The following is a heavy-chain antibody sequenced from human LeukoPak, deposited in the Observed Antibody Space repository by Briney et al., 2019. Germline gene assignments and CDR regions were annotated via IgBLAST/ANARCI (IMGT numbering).Heavy chain of an antibody. CDR2: INSDGSST. CDR3: AREGTTTLYGMDA. Sequence: GGSLRLSCAASGFTFSSYWMHWVRQAPGKGLVWVSRINSDGSSTSYADSVKGRFTISRDNAKNTLYLQMNSLRAGDTAVYYCAREGTTTLYGMDAWGQGTTVTVSS. J-gene: IGHJ6*02. CDR1: GFTFSSYW. V-gene: IGHV3-74*01. D-gene: IGHD1-1*01.